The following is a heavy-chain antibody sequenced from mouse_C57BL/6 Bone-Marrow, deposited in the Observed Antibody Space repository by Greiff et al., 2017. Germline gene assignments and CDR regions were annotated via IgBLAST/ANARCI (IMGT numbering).Heavy chain of an antibody. V-gene: IGHV1-59*01. CDR1: GYTFTSYW. D-gene: IGHD3-1*01. CDR2: IDPSDSYT. Sequence: VQLQQPGAELVRPGTSVKLSCKASGYTFTSYWMHWVKQRPGQGLEWIGVIDPSDSYTNYNQKFKGKATLTVDTSSSTAYMQLSSLTSEDSAVYYCARRARWFAYWGQGTLVTVSA. J-gene: IGHJ3*01. CDR3: ARRARWFAY.